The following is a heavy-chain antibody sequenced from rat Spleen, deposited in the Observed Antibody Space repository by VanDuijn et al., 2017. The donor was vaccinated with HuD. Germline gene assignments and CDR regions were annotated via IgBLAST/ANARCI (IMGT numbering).Heavy chain of an antibody. V-gene: IGHV2-1*01. CDR1: GLSLTSNT. CDR3: ARSYGGYTSNWFPY. Sequence: QVQLKESGPGLLQASQTLSLTCTVSGLSLTSNTIHWVRQPPGKGLEWMGGIWGDGSTDYNSALKSRLRISRDTSKSQVFLKMNSLQTDDTVIYFCARSYGGYTSNWFPYWGQGTLVTVSS. D-gene: IGHD1-11*01. CDR2: IWGDGST. J-gene: IGHJ3*01.